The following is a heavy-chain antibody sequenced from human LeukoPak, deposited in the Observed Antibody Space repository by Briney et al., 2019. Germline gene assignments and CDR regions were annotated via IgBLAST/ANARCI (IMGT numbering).Heavy chain of an antibody. V-gene: IGHV4-31*03. CDR2: IYYSGST. Sequence: SETLSLTCTVSGGSISSGGYYWSWIRQHPGKGLEWIGYIYYSGSTYYNPSLKSRGTISVDTSKNQFSLKLSSVTAADTAVYYCARDATIAAAGPGYFDYWGQGTLVTVSS. J-gene: IGHJ4*02. D-gene: IGHD6-13*01. CDR1: GGSISSGGYY. CDR3: ARDATIAAAGPGYFDY.